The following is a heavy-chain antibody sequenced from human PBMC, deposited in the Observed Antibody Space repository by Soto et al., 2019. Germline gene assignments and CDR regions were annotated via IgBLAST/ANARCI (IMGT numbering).Heavy chain of an antibody. Sequence: KRLEWIGYIYYSGSTNYHPSLKSRVTISVDTSKNQFSLKLSSVTAADTAVYYCARSQDDSSGPYYYY. V-gene: IGHV4-59*01. CDR3: ARSQDDSSGPYYYY. D-gene: IGHD6-19*01. CDR2: IYYSGST. J-gene: IGHJ6*01.